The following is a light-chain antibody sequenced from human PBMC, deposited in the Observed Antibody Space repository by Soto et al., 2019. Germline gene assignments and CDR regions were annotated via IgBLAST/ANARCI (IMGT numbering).Light chain of an antibody. CDR3: QQYYSFPLT. V-gene: IGKV1D-8*01. CDR1: QGISSY. Sequence: VIWMTQYPSLHSASTGARVTISCLMSQGISSYLALYQQKPGKAPELLIYAASTLQSGVPSRFSGSGSGTDLTLTISCLQSEDFATYYCQQYYSFPLTFGQGTRLEI. CDR2: AAS. J-gene: IGKJ5*01.